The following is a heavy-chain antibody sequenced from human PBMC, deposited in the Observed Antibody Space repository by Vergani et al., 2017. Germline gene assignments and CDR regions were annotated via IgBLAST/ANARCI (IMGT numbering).Heavy chain of an antibody. D-gene: IGHD2-15*01. V-gene: IGHV4-4*03. CDR1: GGSISSSNW. J-gene: IGHJ3*02. Sequence: QVQLQESGPGLVKPPGTLSLTCAVSGGSISSSNWWSWVRQPPGKGLEWIGEIYHSGSTNYNPSLKSRVTLSVDKATNQFSLELSSVTAADTAVYYCASSAGGGDAFDIWGQGTMVTVSS. CDR2: IYHSGST. CDR3: ASSAGGGDAFDI.